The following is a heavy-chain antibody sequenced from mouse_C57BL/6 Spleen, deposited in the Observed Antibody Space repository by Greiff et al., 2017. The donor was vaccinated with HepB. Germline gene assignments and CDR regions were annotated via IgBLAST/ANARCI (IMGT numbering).Heavy chain of an antibody. D-gene: IGHD1-1*01. Sequence: EVQLQQSGPELVKPGASVKMSCKASGYTFTDYNMHWVKQSHGKSLEWIGYINPNNGGTSYNQKFKGKATLTVNKSSSTAYMELRSLTSEDSAVYYCARYYYYGSSSYAMDYWGQRTSVTVSS. CDR3: ARYYYYGSSSYAMDY. V-gene: IGHV1-22*01. CDR1: GYTFTDYN. CDR2: INPNNGGT. J-gene: IGHJ4*01.